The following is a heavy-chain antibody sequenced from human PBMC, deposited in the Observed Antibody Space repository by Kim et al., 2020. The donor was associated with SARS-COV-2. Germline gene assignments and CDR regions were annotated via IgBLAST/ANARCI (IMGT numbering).Heavy chain of an antibody. CDR2: ISGSGGSA. V-gene: IGHV3-23*01. CDR1: GFTFSSYA. Sequence: GWSLRLSCAASGFTFSSYAMSWVRQAPGKGLEWVSRISGSGGSAYYADSVKGRFTISRDNSNDTLYLQMNSLRAGDTAIYYCAKSWFGDSYFDYWGQGILVTVSS. D-gene: IGHD3-10*01. J-gene: IGHJ4*02. CDR3: AKSWFGDSYFDY.